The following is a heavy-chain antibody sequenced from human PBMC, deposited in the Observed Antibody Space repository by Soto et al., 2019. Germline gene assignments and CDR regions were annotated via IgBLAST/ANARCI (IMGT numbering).Heavy chain of an antibody. D-gene: IGHD1-26*01. CDR2: IYHSGST. V-gene: IGHV4-30-2*05. J-gene: IGHJ4*02. Sequence: PSETLSLTCAVSGGSIRSGGYSWSWIRQPPGKGLEWIGYIYHSGSTYYNPSLKSRVTISVDTSKNQFSLKLSSVTAADTAVYYCARDLLTVGATDYWGQGTLVTVSS. CDR1: GGSIRSGGYS. CDR3: ARDLLTVGATDY.